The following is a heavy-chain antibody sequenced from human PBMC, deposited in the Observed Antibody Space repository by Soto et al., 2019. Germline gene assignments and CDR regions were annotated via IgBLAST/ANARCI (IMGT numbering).Heavy chain of an antibody. D-gene: IGHD3-10*01. CDR1: GGSISSGGYY. V-gene: IGHV4-31*03. CDR2: IFYSGTT. J-gene: IGHJ3*02. Sequence: SETLSLTCTVSGGSISSGGYYWSWIRQHPGKGLEWIGYIFYSGTTYYNPSLKSRVTISVDTSKNQFSLKLSSVTAADTAVYYCARQGLLWFGDPDPDAFDIWGQGTMVTVS. CDR3: ARQGLLWFGDPDPDAFDI.